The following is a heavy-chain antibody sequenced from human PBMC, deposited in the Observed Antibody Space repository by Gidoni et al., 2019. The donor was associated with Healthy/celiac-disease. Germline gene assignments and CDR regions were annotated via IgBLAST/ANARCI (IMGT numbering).Heavy chain of an antibody. CDR2: IYSGGST. V-gene: IGHV3-66*01. D-gene: IGHD5-18*01. CDR3: ARVSLDTAMADY. J-gene: IGHJ4*02. Sequence: EVQLVESGGGLVQPGGSLRLSCAASGFTVSSNYMSWVRQAPGKGLEWVSVIYSGGSTYYADSVKGRFTISRDNSKNTLYLQMNSLRAEDTAVYYCARVSLDTAMADYWGQGTLVTVSS. CDR1: GFTVSSNY.